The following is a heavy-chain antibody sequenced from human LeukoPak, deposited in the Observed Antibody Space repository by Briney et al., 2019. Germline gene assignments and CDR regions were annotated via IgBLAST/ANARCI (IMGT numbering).Heavy chain of an antibody. CDR1: GFTFNDYA. D-gene: IGHD3-10*01. V-gene: IGHV3-43*02. J-gene: IGHJ5*02. CDR3: ARNLITMVRQLYNWFDP. CDR2: ISGDGGST. Sequence: GGSLRLSCAASGFTFNDYAMHWVRQAPGKGLEWVSLISGDGGSTYYADSVKGRFTISRDNSKNSLYLQMNSLRVEDTAVYYCARNLITMVRQLYNWFDPWGQGTLVTVSS.